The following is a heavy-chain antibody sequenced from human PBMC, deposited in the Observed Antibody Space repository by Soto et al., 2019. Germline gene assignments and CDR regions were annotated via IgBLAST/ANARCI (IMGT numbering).Heavy chain of an antibody. CDR3: ATSAQGDSSGYGSYYYYGMDV. D-gene: IGHD3-22*01. J-gene: IGHJ6*04. CDR1: GGTFSSYA. CDR2: IIPIFGTA. V-gene: IGHV1-69*06. Sequence: ASVKVSCKASGGTFSSYAISWVRQAPGQGLEWMGGIIPIFGTANYAQKFQGRVTITADKSTSTAYMELSSLRSEDTAVYYCATSAQGDSSGYGSYYYYGMDVWGKGTTVTVSS.